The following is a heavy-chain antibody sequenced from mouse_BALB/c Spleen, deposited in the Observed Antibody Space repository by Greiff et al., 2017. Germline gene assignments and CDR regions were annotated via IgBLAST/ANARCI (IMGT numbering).Heavy chain of an antibody. D-gene: IGHD1-2*01. V-gene: IGHV5-6-5*01. CDR1: GFTFSSYA. CDR2: ISSGGST. Sequence: DVMLVESGGGLVKPGGSLKLSCAASGFTFSSYAMSWVRQTPEKRLEWVASISSGGSTYYPDSVKGRFTISRDNARNILYLQMSSLRSEDTAMYYCARGRDYGAWFAYWGQGTLVTVSA. J-gene: IGHJ3*01. CDR3: ARGRDYGAWFAY.